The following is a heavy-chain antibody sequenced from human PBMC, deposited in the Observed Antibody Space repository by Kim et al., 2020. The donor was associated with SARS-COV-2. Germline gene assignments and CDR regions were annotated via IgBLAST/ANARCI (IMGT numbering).Heavy chain of an antibody. CDR2: IKSKTDGGTT. CDR1: GFTFSNAW. V-gene: IGHV3-15*01. Sequence: GGSLRLSCAASGFTFSNAWMSWVRQAPGKGLEWVGRIKSKTDGGTTDYAAPVKSRFTISRDDSKNTLYLQMKSLKTEDTAVYYCTTGSRYYASLIGYYSWGQGTLVTVSS. CDR3: TTGSRYYASLIGYYS. D-gene: IGHD3-9*01. J-gene: IGHJ4*02.